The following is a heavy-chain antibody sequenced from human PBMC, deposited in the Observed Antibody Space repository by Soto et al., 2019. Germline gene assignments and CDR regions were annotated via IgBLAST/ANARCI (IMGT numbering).Heavy chain of an antibody. CDR2: IYYSGST. D-gene: IGHD3-22*01. CDR1: GGSIGSYY. J-gene: IGHJ4*02. Sequence: PSETLSLTCTVSGGSIGSYYWSWIRQPPGKGLEWIGYIYYSGSTNYNPSLKSRVTISVDTSKNQFSLKLSSVTAADTAVYYCARVGYYHDSSGYFTFDYWGQGTLATVSS. CDR3: ARVGYYHDSSGYFTFDY. V-gene: IGHV4-59*01.